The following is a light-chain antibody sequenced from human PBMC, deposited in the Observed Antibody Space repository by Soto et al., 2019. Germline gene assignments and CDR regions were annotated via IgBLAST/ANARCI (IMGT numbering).Light chain of an antibody. Sequence: QSVLTQPASVSGSPGQSITISCTGTSSDVGGYTYVSWYQQHPGKAPKVMIYEVTHRPSGVSNRFSGSKSGNTASLTISGLQAEDEADYYCTSYTSSNTVIFGGGTKLTVL. CDR1: SSDVGGYTY. CDR2: EVT. V-gene: IGLV2-14*01. CDR3: TSYTSSNTVI. J-gene: IGLJ2*01.